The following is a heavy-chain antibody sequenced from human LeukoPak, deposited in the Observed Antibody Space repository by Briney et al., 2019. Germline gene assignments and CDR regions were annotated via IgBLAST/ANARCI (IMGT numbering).Heavy chain of an antibody. J-gene: IGHJ5*02. CDR2: VHHTGRA. Sequence: PSETLSLTCTVSGDSISGSNYHWGLIRQPPGKGLEWLGTVHHTGRAFYNPSLRGRTTVSVDTSKNQFSLKLTSVTAAHTAVYYCAREPGAWGQGTLVTVSS. CDR3: AREPGA. CDR1: GDSISGSNYH. V-gene: IGHV4-39*07.